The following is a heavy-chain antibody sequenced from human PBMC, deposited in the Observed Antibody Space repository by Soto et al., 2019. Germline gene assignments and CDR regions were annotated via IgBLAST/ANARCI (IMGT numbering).Heavy chain of an antibody. Sequence: GGALRLSCAASGFAFSSYGMHWVRQAPGKGLEWVAVISYDGSNKYYADSVKGRFTISRDNSKNTLYLQMNSLRAEDTAVYYCAKDPMVYAPPSGMDVWGQGTTVTVSS. CDR1: GFAFSSYG. CDR3: AKDPMVYAPPSGMDV. CDR2: ISYDGSNK. J-gene: IGHJ6*02. V-gene: IGHV3-30*18. D-gene: IGHD2-8*01.